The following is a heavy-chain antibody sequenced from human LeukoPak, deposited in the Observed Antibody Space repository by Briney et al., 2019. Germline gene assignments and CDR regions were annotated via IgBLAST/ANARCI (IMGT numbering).Heavy chain of an antibody. D-gene: IGHD1-1*01. Sequence: SETLSPTCTVSGDSMRSYYWNWIRQPAGKGLEWIGRIYTTGNTNYNPSLKTRITMSVDTSKNQFSLRVNSVTAADTAVYYCEGTRGYFGYWGQGTLVTVSS. CDR1: GDSMRSYY. CDR3: EGTRGYFGY. V-gene: IGHV4-4*07. J-gene: IGHJ4*02. CDR2: IYTTGNT.